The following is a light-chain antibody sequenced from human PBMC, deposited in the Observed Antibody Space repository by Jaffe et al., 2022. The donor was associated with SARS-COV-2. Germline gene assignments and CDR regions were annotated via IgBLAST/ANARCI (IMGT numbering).Light chain of an antibody. CDR2: KVS. CDR1: QSLVYSDGISY. CDR3: MQGTHWPRT. Sequence: DVVLTQSPLSLPVTLGQPASISCRSSQSLVYSDGISYLNWFHQRPGQSPRRLFYKVSNRDSGVPDRFSGSGSGTDFTLIINRVEAEDVGVYYCMQGTHWPRTFGQGTKLEIK. V-gene: IGKV2-30*01. J-gene: IGKJ2*01.